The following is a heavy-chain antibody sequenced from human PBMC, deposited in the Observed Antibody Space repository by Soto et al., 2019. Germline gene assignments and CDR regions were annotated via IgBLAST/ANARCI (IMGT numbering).Heavy chain of an antibody. CDR1: GGTFSSYA. D-gene: IGHD5-18*01. Sequence: GASVKVSCKASGGTFSSYAISWVRQAPGQGLEWMGGIIPIFGTANYAQKFQGRVTITADESTSTAYMELSSLRSEDTAVYYCARVDTAMGYYGMDVWGQGTTVTVSS. J-gene: IGHJ6*02. CDR2: IIPIFGTA. V-gene: IGHV1-69*13. CDR3: ARVDTAMGYYGMDV.